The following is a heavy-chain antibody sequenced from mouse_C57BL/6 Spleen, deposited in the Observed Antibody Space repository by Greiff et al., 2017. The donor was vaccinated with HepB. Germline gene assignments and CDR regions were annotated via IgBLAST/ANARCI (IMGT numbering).Heavy chain of an antibody. Sequence: EVKLQESGAELVRPGASVKLSCTASGFNIKDDYMHWVKQRPEQGLEWIGWIDPENGDTEYASKFQGKATITADTSSNTAYLQLSSLASEDTAVYYCTTGTGHWGQGTTLTVSS. CDR2: IDPENGDT. D-gene: IGHD4-1*01. CDR3: TTGTGH. CDR1: GFNIKDDY. J-gene: IGHJ2*01. V-gene: IGHV14-4*01.